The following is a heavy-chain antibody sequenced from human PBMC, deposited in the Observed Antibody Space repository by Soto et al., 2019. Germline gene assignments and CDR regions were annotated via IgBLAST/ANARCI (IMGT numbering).Heavy chain of an antibody. CDR2: INPNSGGT. Sequence: ASVKVACKASGYTFSGFYMHWVRQAPGQGLEWMGWINPNSGGTKSAEKFQGRVTMTRDTSISTAYMELSRLTSDDTAVYYCASAAVTGTAGLDFWGQGTQVTVSS. CDR1: GYTFSGFY. CDR3: ASAAVTGTAGLDF. J-gene: IGHJ4*02. V-gene: IGHV1-2*02. D-gene: IGHD6-19*01.